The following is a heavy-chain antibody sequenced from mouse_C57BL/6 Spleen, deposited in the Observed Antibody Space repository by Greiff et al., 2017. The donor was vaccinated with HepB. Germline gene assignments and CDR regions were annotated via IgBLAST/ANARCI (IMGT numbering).Heavy chain of an antibody. V-gene: IGHV1-64*01. D-gene: IGHD1-1*01. Sequence: QVQLKQPGAELVKPGASVKLSCKASGYTFTSYWMHWVKQRPGQGLEWIGMIHPNSGSTNYNEKFKSKATLTVDKSSSTAYMQLSSLTSEDSAVYYCARTGYGSSYLDYWGQGTTLTVSS. CDR1: GYTFTSYW. CDR3: ARTGYGSSYLDY. CDR2: IHPNSGST. J-gene: IGHJ2*01.